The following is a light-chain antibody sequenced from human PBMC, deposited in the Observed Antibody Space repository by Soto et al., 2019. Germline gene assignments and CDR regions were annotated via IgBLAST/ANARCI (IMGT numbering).Light chain of an antibody. V-gene: IGKV1-39*01. J-gene: IGKJ1*01. CDR3: QQGFSLPPT. CDR2: AAS. Sequence: DIQATQSPSSLSASVGDRVTITCRASQSIEKYLSWYQQMPGKAPKLLIYAASNLQRGVPSRFSGSGSGTEFTLTINNLQPDAFRVYYCQQGFSLPPTFGQGTKVDSK. CDR1: QSIEKY.